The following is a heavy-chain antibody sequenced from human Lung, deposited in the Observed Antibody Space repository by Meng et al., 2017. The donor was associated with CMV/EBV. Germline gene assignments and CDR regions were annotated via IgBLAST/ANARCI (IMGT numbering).Heavy chain of an antibody. D-gene: IGHD2-2*01. Sequence: EQQRAQGPILGKPSETRSVTSLVLPGSIPNYLGSWVRQSAWTVLEWIGPLYPDGSTDYNPSLRSRLTLSLDTSKIRFSLKLRSVTAADTAIYYCARTPVRFCNTHMCYAFDYWGQGALVTVSS. CDR1: PGSIPNYL. CDR2: LYPDGST. CDR3: ARTPVRFCNTHMCYAFDY. V-gene: IGHV4-4*07. J-gene: IGHJ4*02.